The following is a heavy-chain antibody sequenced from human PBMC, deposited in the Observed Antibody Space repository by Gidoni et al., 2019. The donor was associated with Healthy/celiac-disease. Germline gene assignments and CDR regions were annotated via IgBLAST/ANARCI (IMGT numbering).Heavy chain of an antibody. Sequence: QHPGKGLEWIGYIYYSGSTYYNPSLKSRVTISVDTSKNQFSLKLSSVTAADTAVYYCARGEVPAAIGYYYYYYGMDVWGQGTTVTVSS. J-gene: IGHJ6*02. D-gene: IGHD2-2*01. CDR2: IYYSGST. V-gene: IGHV4-31*02. CDR3: ARGEVPAAIGYYYYYYGMDV.